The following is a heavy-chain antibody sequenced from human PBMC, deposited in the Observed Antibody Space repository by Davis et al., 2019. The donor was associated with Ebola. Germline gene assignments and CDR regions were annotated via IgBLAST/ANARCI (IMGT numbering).Heavy chain of an antibody. CDR3: TRPGKPGELPEY. J-gene: IGHJ4*02. D-gene: IGHD3-10*01. V-gene: IGHV5-10-1*01. CDR2: IDPSDSYT. CDR1: GFTFISYW. Sequence: GESLKISCQGSGFTFISYWINWVRQVPGKGLEWMGRIDPSDSYTNYSPSLQGHVTISADKSINTAYLQWSSLKASDTAIYYCTRPGKPGELPEYWGQGTLVTVSS.